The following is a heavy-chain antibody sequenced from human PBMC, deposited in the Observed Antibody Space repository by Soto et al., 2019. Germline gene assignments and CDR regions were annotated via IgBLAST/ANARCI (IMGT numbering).Heavy chain of an antibody. CDR2: MNPNSGNT. D-gene: IGHD4-17*01. Sequence: ASVKVSCKASGYTFTSYDINWVRQATGQGLEWMGWMNPNSGNTGYAQKFQGRVTMTRNTSISTAYMELSSQRSEDTAVYYCARGTTAYYYYYYGMDVWGQGTTVTVSS. J-gene: IGHJ6*02. CDR3: ARGTTAYYYYYYGMDV. CDR1: GYTFTSYD. V-gene: IGHV1-8*01.